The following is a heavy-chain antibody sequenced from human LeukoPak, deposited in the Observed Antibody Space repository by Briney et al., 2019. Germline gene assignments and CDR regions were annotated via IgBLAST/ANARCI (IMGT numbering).Heavy chain of an antibody. Sequence: GESLKISCKGSGYSFTSYWIGWVRQMPGKGLEWMGIIYPGDSDTRYSPSFQGQVTISADKSISTAYLQWSSLKASDTAMYYCARVGAVDSSGWYGWFDPWGQGTLVTVSS. J-gene: IGHJ5*02. CDR2: IYPGDSDT. V-gene: IGHV5-51*01. CDR3: ARVGAVDSSGWYGWFDP. CDR1: GYSFTSYW. D-gene: IGHD6-19*01.